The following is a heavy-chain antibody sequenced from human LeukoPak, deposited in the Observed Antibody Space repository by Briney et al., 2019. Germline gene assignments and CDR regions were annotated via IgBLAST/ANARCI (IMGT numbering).Heavy chain of an antibody. CDR3: AXXXXXQQYVCDY. J-gene: IGHJ4*02. V-gene: IGHV4-4*07. D-gene: IGHD1-1*01. CDR2: IYSSGSP. Sequence: SETLSLTCTVSGGSISSYYWSWIRQPAGKGLEWIGRIYSSGSPNYNPSLKSRVTMSVDTSKNQFSLKLSSVTAADTAVYYCAXXXXXQQYVCDYWGQGTLVTVSS. CDR1: GGSISSYY.